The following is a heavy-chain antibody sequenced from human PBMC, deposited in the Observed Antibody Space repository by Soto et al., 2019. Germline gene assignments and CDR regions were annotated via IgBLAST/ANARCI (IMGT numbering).Heavy chain of an antibody. D-gene: IGHD2-2*01. CDR1: GGTFSSYA. V-gene: IGHV1-69*13. CDR3: ARDPRGYCSSTSCYGVGRRYYYYGMDV. Sequence: SVNVSCKASGGTFSSYAISWVRQAPGQGLEWMGGIIPIFGTANYAQKFQGRVTITADESTSTAYMELSSLRSEDTAVYYCARDPRGYCSSTSCYGVGRRYYYYGMDVWGQGTPVTVSS. CDR2: IIPIFGTA. J-gene: IGHJ6*02.